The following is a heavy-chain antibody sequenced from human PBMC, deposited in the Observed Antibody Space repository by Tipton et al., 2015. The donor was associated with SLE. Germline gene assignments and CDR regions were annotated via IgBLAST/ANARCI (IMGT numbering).Heavy chain of an antibody. CDR2: ISESSRYL. CDR1: GFTFSDYS. Sequence: LRLSCAASGFTFSDYSMNWVRRAPGKGLEWVSSISESSRYLYVADALKGRFSVSRDNAKSSLYLQMNSLRPEDTGMYYCATDPPVVIALSGEAFDIWGQGTVVTVSS. D-gene: IGHD2-21*01. J-gene: IGHJ3*02. V-gene: IGHV3-21*04. CDR3: ATDPPVVIALSGEAFDI.